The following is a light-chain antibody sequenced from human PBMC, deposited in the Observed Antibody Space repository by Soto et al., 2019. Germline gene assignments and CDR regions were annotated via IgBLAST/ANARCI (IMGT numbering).Light chain of an antibody. V-gene: IGLV1-51*01. CDR3: ETWDSSLYAGI. Sequence: QSVLTQPPSVSAAPGQKVTISCSGGSSNIGSNYVCWYQQLPGTAPKLLIYDNNQRPSGIPDRFSGSKSGTSATLSITGLQTGDEADYYCETWDSSLYAGIFGGGTKVTVL. CDR1: SSNIGSNY. J-gene: IGLJ2*01. CDR2: DNN.